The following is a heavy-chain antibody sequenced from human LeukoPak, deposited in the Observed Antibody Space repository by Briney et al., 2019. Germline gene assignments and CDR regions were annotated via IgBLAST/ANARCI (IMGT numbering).Heavy chain of an antibody. CDR2: IKQDGSEK. J-gene: IGHJ4*02. V-gene: IGHV3-7*01. CDR1: GFTFSSYA. D-gene: IGHD3-3*01. CDR3: ARGGLRFLEWLFS. Sequence: GGSLRLSCAASGFTFSSYAMSWVRQAPGKGLEWVANIKQDGSEKYYVDSVKGRFTISRDNAKNSLYLQMNSLRAEDTAVYYCARGGLRFLEWLFSWGQGTLVTVSS.